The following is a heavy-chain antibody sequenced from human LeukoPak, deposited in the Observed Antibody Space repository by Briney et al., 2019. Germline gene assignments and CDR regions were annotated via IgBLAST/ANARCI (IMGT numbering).Heavy chain of an antibody. Sequence: NPSETLSLTCTVSGGSISSGGYYWSWIRQHPGKGLEWIGYIYYSGSTYYNSSLKSRVTISVDTSKNQFSLKLSSVTAADTAVYYCARVSPYYDSSGYLHDAFDIWGQGTMVTVSS. D-gene: IGHD3-22*01. CDR2: IYYSGST. J-gene: IGHJ3*02. V-gene: IGHV4-31*03. CDR1: GGSISSGGYY. CDR3: ARVSPYYDSSGYLHDAFDI.